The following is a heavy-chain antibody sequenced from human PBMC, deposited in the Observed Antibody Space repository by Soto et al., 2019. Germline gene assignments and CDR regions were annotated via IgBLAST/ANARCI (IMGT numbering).Heavy chain of an antibody. V-gene: IGHV4-59*08. CDR1: GGSISGYY. CDR3: ARLACSTTRCFTYLDF. D-gene: IGHD2-2*01. Sequence: PSETLSRTCTVSGGSISGYYWSCIRQPPGKGLEWIGYIYSSGSTNYNPSLQSRVTIAVDTSKNQFSLKLSSVTAADTAVYYCARLACSTTRCFTYLDFWGQGALVTVSS. J-gene: IGHJ4*02. CDR2: IYSSGST.